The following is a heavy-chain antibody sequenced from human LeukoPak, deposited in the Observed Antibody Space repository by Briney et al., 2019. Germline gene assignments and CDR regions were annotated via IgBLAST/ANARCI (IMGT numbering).Heavy chain of an antibody. J-gene: IGHJ5*02. CDR3: ARDQGGNSFAL. D-gene: IGHD2-15*01. CDR1: GYTFTIYY. Sequence: GASVTVSFTAFGYTFTIYYVHWVRQAPGQGLEWMGIINPSGGSTSYAQKFQGRVTMTRDTSTSTVYMELSSLRSEDTAVYYCARDQGGNSFALWGQGTLVTVSS. V-gene: IGHV1-46*01. CDR2: INPSGGST.